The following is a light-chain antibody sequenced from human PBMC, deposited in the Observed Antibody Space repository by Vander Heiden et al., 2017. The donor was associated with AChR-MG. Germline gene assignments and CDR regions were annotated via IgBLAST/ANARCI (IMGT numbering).Light chain of an antibody. CDR2: SDT. V-gene: IGLV1-44*01. CDR3: SAWDDSLHGE. Sequence: QSVLTQPHSASGTPGQRVTISCSGSTSNIGSHTVNWYQQFPGAAPKLLIHSDTQRPSGVPARFSGSKSGTSASLAISGLQSEDEADYYCSAWDDSLHGEFGGGTKLTVL. J-gene: IGLJ3*02. CDR1: TSNIGSHT.